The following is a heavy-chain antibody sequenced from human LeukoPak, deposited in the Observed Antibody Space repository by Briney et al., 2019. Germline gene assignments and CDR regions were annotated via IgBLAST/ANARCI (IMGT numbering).Heavy chain of an antibody. Sequence: TSETLSLTCTVSGGTISSYYWTWIRQPAGKGLEWIGRIYTSGSTNYNPSLKSRVTISVDTSKNQFSLKLSSVTAADTAVYYCASLGYCSGGSCYSPGAFDIWGQGTMVTVSS. D-gene: IGHD2-15*01. V-gene: IGHV4-4*07. CDR2: IYTSGST. CDR3: ASLGYCSGGSCYSPGAFDI. CDR1: GGTISSYY. J-gene: IGHJ3*02.